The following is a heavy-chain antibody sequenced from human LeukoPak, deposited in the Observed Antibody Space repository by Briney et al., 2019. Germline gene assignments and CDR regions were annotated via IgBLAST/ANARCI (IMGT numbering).Heavy chain of an antibody. CDR3: ARVRGYWFDS. D-gene: IGHD3-16*01. V-gene: IGHV3-48*03. Sequence: PGGSLRLSCAASGFTFNTYEMNWVRQAPGKGLECVSYINSGGITKYYADSMKGRFTISRDNAKNSLSLQMNSLRAEDTAVYYCARVRGYWFDSWGQGTLVTVSS. CDR2: INSGGITK. J-gene: IGHJ5*01. CDR1: GFTFNTYE.